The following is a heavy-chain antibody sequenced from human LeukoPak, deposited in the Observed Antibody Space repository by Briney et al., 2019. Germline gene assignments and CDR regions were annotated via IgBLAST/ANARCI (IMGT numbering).Heavy chain of an antibody. CDR2: IKDDGSTT. V-gene: IGHV3-74*01. CDR1: GFTFGGRL. Sequence: PGGSLRLSCAVSGFTFGGRLMHWVRQAPGKGLVWVALIKDDGSTTNYADSVKGRFTASRDDVKNTVYLQMSSLRAEDTAVYYCHPLAFVTNWGEGTLVTVSS. D-gene: IGHD2-8*01. J-gene: IGHJ4*02. CDR3: HPLAFVTN.